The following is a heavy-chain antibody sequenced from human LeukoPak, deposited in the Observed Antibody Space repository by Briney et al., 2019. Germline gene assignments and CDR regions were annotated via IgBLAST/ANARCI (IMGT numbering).Heavy chain of an antibody. V-gene: IGHV3-66*01. CDR3: ASRYSSSWYYYYYYMDV. Sequence: PGGSLGLSCAASGFTVSRNYMSWVRQAPGKGLEWVSVIYSGGSTYYADSVKGRFTISRDNSKNTLYLQMNSLRAEDTAVYYCASRYSSSWYYYYYYMDVWGKGTTVTVSS. J-gene: IGHJ6*03. CDR1: GFTVSRNY. CDR2: IYSGGST. D-gene: IGHD6-13*01.